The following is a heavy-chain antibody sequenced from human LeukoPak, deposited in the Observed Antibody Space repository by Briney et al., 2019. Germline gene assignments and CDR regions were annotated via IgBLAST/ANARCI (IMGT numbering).Heavy chain of an antibody. CDR1: GFTFSSYG. Sequence: GGSLRLSCAASGFTFSSYGMHWVRQAPGKGLEWVAFIRYDGSNKYYADSVKGRFTISRDNSKNTLYLQMNSLRAEDTAVYYCAKDPGYHGSGSTNWFDPWGQGTLVTVSS. CDR2: IRYDGSNK. CDR3: AKDPGYHGSGSTNWFDP. J-gene: IGHJ5*02. D-gene: IGHD3-10*01. V-gene: IGHV3-30*02.